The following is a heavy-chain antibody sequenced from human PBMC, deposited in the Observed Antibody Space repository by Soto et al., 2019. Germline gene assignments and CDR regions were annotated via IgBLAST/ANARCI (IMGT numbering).Heavy chain of an antibody. CDR3: ARDVTGEYRYFDY. D-gene: IGHD3-16*02. J-gene: IGHJ4*02. CDR1: GGTFSSYA. Sequence: SVKVSCKASGGTFSSYAISWVRQAPGQGLEWMGGIIPIFGTANYAQKFQGRVTITADESTSTAYMELSSLRSEDTAVYYCARDVTGEYRYFDYWGQRTLVTVSS. V-gene: IGHV1-69*13. CDR2: IIPIFGTA.